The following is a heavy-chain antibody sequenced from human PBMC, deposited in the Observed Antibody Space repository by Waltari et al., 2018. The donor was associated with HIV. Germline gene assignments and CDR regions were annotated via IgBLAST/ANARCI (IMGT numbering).Heavy chain of an antibody. Sequence: QVQLQESGPGLVKPSETLSLTCTVSGGSISNTYWSWIRQPPGKGLESIGYIYFNGDTYSNPSLKSRVTISVDTSKNQFSLKLSSVTAADTAVYYCARVHSDYGYYNWFDPWGRGTLVTVSS. D-gene: IGHD4-17*01. CDR3: ARVHSDYGYYNWFDP. J-gene: IGHJ5*02. V-gene: IGHV4-59*01. CDR1: GGSISNTY. CDR2: IYFNGDT.